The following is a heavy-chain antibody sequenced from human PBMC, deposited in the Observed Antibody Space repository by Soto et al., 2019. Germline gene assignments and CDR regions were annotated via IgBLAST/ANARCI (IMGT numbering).Heavy chain of an antibody. CDR2: ISAYNDNT. D-gene: IGHD2-2*01. J-gene: IGHJ4*02. V-gene: IGHV1-18*01. Sequence: ASVEVSSEAPRDRFDCNCLRWPRQKPGQGIEWMGWISAYNDNTNYAQKLQGRVTITTDTSTSTAYMELRSLRSDDTAVYYCARANYCSSSSCYVRHRRGLYYFGYWGQGTLVTGSS. CDR3: ARANYCSSSSCYVRHRRGLYYFGY. CDR1: RDRFDCNC.